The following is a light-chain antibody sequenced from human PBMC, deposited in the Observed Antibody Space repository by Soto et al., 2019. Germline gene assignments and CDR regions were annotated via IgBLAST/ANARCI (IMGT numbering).Light chain of an antibody. CDR2: AAS. Sequence: DIQMTQSPSSLSASVGDRVTITCRASQSISSYLNWYQQKPGKAPKLLIYAASSLQSGVPSRFSGSGSGTDFTLTISSLQPEDFANYYCQQSYSTLWTIGQGTKVEIK. CDR1: QSISSY. J-gene: IGKJ1*01. CDR3: QQSYSTLWT. V-gene: IGKV1-39*01.